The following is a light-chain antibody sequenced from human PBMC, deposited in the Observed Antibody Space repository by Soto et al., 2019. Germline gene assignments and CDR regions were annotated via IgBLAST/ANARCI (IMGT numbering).Light chain of an antibody. J-gene: IGKJ1*01. Sequence: DIQMTQSPSTLSASVGDRVTITCLSSQSISSYLAWYQQKPGKAPKVLIFDASSLESGVPSRFSGSGSGTEFTLSISGLQPDDFATYYCQQYHTYPWTFGQGTKVDIK. CDR2: DAS. CDR3: QQYHTYPWT. CDR1: QSISSY. V-gene: IGKV1-5*01.